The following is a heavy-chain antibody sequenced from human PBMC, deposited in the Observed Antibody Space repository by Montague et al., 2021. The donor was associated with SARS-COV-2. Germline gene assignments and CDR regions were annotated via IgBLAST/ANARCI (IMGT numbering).Heavy chain of an antibody. D-gene: IGHD2-15*01. CDR1: GGSISSGGYY. J-gene: IGHJ3*02. CDR3: ARDTGISGAFDI. V-gene: IGHV4-31*03. Sequence: TLSLTCTISGGSISSGGYYWSWLRPHPGKGLEWIGYIYYSGSTYYNPSLKSRVTISVDTSKNQFSLKLSSVTAADTAVYYCARDTGISGAFDIWGQGTMVTVSS. CDR2: IYYSGST.